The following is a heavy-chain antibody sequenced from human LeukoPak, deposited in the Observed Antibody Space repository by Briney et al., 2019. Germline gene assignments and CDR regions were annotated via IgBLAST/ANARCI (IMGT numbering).Heavy chain of an antibody. CDR2: IYYSGST. Sequence: SETLSLTCTVSGNSISSSYYWSWIRQPPGKGLEWIGYIYYSGSTNYNPSLKSRVTISVDTSKNQFSLRLSSVTAADTAVYYCARVTGYVMEDYFDYWGQGTLVTVSS. V-gene: IGHV4-61*01. J-gene: IGHJ4*02. CDR1: GNSISSSYY. D-gene: IGHD6-13*01. CDR3: ARVTGYVMEDYFDY.